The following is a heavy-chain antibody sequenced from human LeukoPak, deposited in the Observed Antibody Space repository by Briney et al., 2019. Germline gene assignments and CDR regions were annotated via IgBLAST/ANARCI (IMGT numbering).Heavy chain of an antibody. Sequence: PGGSLRLSCAASGFTFSSYAMHWVRQAPGKGLEWVALISYDGSNKYYADSVKGRFTISRDNSKNTLYLQMNSLRAEDTAVYYCARGTGGRVATISYYYYGMDAWGQGTTVTVSS. CDR3: ARGTGGRVATISYYYYGMDA. V-gene: IGHV3-30-3*01. J-gene: IGHJ6*02. CDR1: GFTFSSYA. D-gene: IGHD5-12*01. CDR2: ISYDGSNK.